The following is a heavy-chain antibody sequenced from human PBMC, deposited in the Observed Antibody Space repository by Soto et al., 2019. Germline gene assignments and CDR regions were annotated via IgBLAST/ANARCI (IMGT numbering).Heavy chain of an antibody. CDR3: AKHLHIVVRFSPLFSFYGLDV. CDR2: IIPIFGTA. D-gene: IGHD2-21*01. V-gene: IGHV1-69*13. CDR1: GGTFSSYA. Sequence: SVKVSCKASGGTFSSYAISWVRQAPGQGLEWMGGIIPIFGTANYAQKFQGRVTITADESTSTAYMELSSLRSEDTAVYYCAKHLHIVVRFSPLFSFYGLDVWGQGTTVTVSS. J-gene: IGHJ6*02.